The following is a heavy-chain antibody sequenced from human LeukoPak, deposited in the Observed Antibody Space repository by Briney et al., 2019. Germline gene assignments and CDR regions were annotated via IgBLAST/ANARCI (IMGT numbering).Heavy chain of an antibody. CDR3: TREGTAEFYYYGMDV. V-gene: IGHV3-48*03. CDR1: GFTFSSYE. CDR2: ISSSGSTI. Sequence: PGGSLRLSCAASGFTFSSYEMNWVRQAPGKGLEWVSYISSSGSTIYYADSVKGRFTISRDNATNSLYLQINSLRAEDTAVYYCTREGTAEFYYYGMDVWGQGTTVTVSS. J-gene: IGHJ6*02. D-gene: IGHD3-10*01.